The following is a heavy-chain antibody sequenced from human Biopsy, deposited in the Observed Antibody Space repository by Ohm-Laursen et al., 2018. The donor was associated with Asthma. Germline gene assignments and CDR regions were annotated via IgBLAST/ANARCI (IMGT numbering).Heavy chain of an antibody. CDR1: GFTFSTYG. CDR3: ARDVMEWYLPAFDF. CDR2: IAWDGINS. D-gene: IGHD3-3*01. V-gene: IGHV3-30*03. J-gene: IGHJ4*02. Sequence: SLRLSCSASGFTFSTYGMHWVRQAPGKGLEWVAYIAWDGINSYYADSVKGRFTISRDNSRNTLYLQKNSLRPDDTAVYYCARDVMEWYLPAFDFWGQGTLVTVSS.